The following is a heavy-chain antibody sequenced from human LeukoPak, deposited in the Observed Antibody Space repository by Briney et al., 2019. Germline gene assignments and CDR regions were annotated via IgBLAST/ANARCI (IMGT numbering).Heavy chain of an antibody. CDR2: IKQDGSEK. Sequence: GGSLRLSCAASGFTFSSYWMSWVRQAPGKGLEWVANIKQDGSEKYYVDSVKGRFTISRDNAKNSLYLQMNSLRAGDTAVYYCARGTYYYDSSGYYYFDYWGQGTLVTVFS. CDR1: GFTFSSYW. D-gene: IGHD3-22*01. J-gene: IGHJ4*02. V-gene: IGHV3-7*03. CDR3: ARGTYYYDSSGYYYFDY.